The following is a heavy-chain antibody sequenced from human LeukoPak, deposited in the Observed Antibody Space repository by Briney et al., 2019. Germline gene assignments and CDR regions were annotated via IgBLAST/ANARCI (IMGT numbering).Heavy chain of an antibody. Sequence: ASVKVSCKASGYTFTSYGISWVRQAPGQGLEWMGWISAYNGNTNYAQKLQGRVTMTTDTSTSTAYMELRSLRSDDTAVYYCARDRPLIAACPLAQKPFDYWGQGTLVAVSS. CDR2: ISAYNGNT. D-gene: IGHD6-6*01. CDR1: GYTFTSYG. V-gene: IGHV1-18*01. J-gene: IGHJ4*02. CDR3: ARDRPLIAACPLAQKPFDY.